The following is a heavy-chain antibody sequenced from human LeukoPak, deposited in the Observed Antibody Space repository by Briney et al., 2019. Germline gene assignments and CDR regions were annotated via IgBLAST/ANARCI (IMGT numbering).Heavy chain of an antibody. D-gene: IGHD1-26*01. Sequence: GGSLRLSCAASGFTFSSYSMTWVRQAPGKGLEWVSFISSSSSTIYYADSVKGRFTITRDNAKNSLFLQMNSLRAEDTAVYYCARDRGGSYSAIDYWGRGTLVTVSS. J-gene: IGHJ4*02. V-gene: IGHV3-48*04. CDR1: GFTFSSYS. CDR2: ISSSSSTI. CDR3: ARDRGGSYSAIDY.